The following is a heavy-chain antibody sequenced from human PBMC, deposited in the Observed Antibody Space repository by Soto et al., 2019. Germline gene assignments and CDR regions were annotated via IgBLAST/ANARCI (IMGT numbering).Heavy chain of an antibody. CDR1: GYTFTSYD. V-gene: IGHV1-8*01. D-gene: IGHD2-15*01. CDR3: ARGESPYVAGYYYYMDV. CDR2: MNPNSGNT. J-gene: IGHJ6*03. Sequence: ASVKVSCKASGYTFTSYDINWVRQATGQGLEWMGWMNPNSGNTGYAQKFQGRVTMTRNTSISTAYMELSSLRSEDTAVYYCARGESPYVAGYYYYMDVWGKGTTVTVSS.